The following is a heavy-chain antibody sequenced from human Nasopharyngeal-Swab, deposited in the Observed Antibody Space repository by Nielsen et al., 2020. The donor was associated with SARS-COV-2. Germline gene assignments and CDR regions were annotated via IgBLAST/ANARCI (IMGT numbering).Heavy chain of an antibody. J-gene: IGHJ4*02. CDR2: MNPNSGNT. Sequence: ASVKVSCKASGYIFTSYDINWVRQATGQGLEWMGCMNPNSGNTGYAQKFQGRVTMTRNTSISTAYMELSSLRSEDTAVYYCARVSPLPYSSSWYYFDYWGQGALVTVSS. CDR1: GYIFTSYD. D-gene: IGHD6-13*01. CDR3: ARVSPLPYSSSWYYFDY. V-gene: IGHV1-8*01.